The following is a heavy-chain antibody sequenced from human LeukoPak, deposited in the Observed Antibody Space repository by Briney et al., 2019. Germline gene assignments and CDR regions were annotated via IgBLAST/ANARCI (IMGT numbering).Heavy chain of an antibody. V-gene: IGHV3-30*04. Sequence: GGSLRLSCAASGFTFSSYAMHWVRQAPGKGLEWVAVISYDGSNKYYADSVKGRFTISRDNSKNTLYLQMNSLRAEDTAVYYCARDLDPEDMVATYFDYWGQGTLVTVSS. CDR2: ISYDGSNK. D-gene: IGHD5-12*01. CDR1: GFTFSSYA. J-gene: IGHJ4*02. CDR3: ARDLDPEDMVATYFDY.